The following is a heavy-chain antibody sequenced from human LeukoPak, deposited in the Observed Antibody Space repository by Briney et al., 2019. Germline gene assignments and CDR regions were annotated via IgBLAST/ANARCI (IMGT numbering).Heavy chain of an antibody. V-gene: IGHV3-7*01. CDR3: AREGSKLTRRGFDY. Sequence: GGSLRLSCAASGFTFSSYWMSWVRQAPGKGLEWVANIKQDGSEKYYVDSVKGRFTISRDNAKNPLYLQMNSLRAEDTAVYYCAREGSKLTRRGFDYWGQGTLVTVSS. CDR1: GFTFSSYW. CDR2: IKQDGSEK. D-gene: IGHD4-23*01. J-gene: IGHJ4*02.